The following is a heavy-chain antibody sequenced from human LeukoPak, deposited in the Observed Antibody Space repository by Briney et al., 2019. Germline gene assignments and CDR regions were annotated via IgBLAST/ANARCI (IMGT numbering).Heavy chain of an antibody. Sequence: GGSLRLSCAASGFTFSSYWMNWVRQAPGKGLEWVSYISSSGSTIYYADSVKGRFTISRDNAKNSLYLQMNSLRAEDTAVYYCASHSLYYYYYGMDVWGQGTTVTVSS. CDR1: GFTFSSYW. CDR2: ISSSGSTI. CDR3: ASHSLYYYYYGMDV. J-gene: IGHJ6*02. V-gene: IGHV3-48*04.